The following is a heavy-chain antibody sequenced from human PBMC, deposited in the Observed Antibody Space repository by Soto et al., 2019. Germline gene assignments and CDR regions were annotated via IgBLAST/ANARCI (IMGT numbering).Heavy chain of an antibody. CDR1: GYSISSGYY. V-gene: IGHV4-38-2*02. CDR3: ARVSRYCSSTSCSDAFDI. D-gene: IGHD2-2*01. Sequence: SETLSLTCTVSGYSISSGYYWGWIRQPPGKGLEWIGSIYHSGSTYYNPSLKSRVTISVDTSKNQFSLKLSSVTAADTAVYYCARVSRYCSSTSCSDAFDIWGQGTMVTVSS. CDR2: IYHSGST. J-gene: IGHJ3*02.